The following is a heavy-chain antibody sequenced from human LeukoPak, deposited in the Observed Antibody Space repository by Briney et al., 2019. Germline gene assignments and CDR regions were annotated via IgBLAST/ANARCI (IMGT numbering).Heavy chain of an antibody. V-gene: IGHV3-23*01. CDR1: GFPYSTYA. J-gene: IGHJ4*02. CDR2: ISGYGGIT. D-gene: IGHD1-26*01. CDR3: AKCSGSYWQTDY. Sequence: GGSLRLSCAASGFPYSTYAVSWVRQAPGKGLEWVSTISGYGGITYYADSVKGRFTSSRDNSKNTLYLQMNSLRAEDTAIYFCAKCSGSYWQTDYWGQGSLVTVSS.